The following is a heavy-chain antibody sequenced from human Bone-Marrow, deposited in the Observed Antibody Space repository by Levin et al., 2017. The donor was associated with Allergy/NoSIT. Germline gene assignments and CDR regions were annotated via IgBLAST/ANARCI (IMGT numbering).Heavy chain of an antibody. Sequence: KVSCKASGYTLTSYWISWVRQLPGKGLEWMGKIDPDDSSTNYSPSFQGHVTFSVDKSTSTAYLQWSSLTTSDTAMYYCAREVGRTSGTYAWGQGTLVTVAS. J-gene: IGHJ5*02. CDR3: AREVGRTSGTYA. CDR2: IDPDDSST. D-gene: IGHD3-10*01. CDR1: GYTLTSYW. V-gene: IGHV5-10-1*01.